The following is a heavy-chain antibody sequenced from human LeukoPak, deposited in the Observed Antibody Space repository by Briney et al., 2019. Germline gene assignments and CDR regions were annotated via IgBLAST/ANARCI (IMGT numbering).Heavy chain of an antibody. CDR2: ISSSSSYI. Sequence: GGSLRLSCAASGFTFSSYNMNWVRQAPGKGLEWVSSISSSSSYIYYADSVKGRFTISRDNAKNSLYLQMNSLRVEDTAVYYCARLRGYCSSTSCYVAFDIWGQGTMVTVSS. D-gene: IGHD2-2*01. CDR1: GFTFSSYN. V-gene: IGHV3-21*01. CDR3: ARLRGYCSSTSCYVAFDI. J-gene: IGHJ3*02.